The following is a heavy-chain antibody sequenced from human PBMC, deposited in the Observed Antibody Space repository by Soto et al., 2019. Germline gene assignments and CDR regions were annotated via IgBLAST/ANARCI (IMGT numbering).Heavy chain of an antibody. J-gene: IGHJ6*03. CDR3: ARFEDMVRGVSSYYYYMDV. CDR2: ISAFNGNT. Sequence: GASVKVSCKASGYTFTSYGISWVRQAPGQGLEWMGWISAFNGNTNYAQKLQGRVTMTTDTSTSTAYMELRSLRSDDTAVYYCARFEDMVRGVSSYYYYMDVWGKGTTVTVSS. D-gene: IGHD3-10*01. V-gene: IGHV1-18*01. CDR1: GYTFTSYG.